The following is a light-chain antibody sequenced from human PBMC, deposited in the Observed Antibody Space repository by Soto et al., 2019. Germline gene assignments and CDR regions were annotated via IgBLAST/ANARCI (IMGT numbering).Light chain of an antibody. Sequence: VMTQSPATLSVTTGERDTLSCRASQSVSSNLAWYQQKPGQAPRLLIYGASTRATGIPARFSGSGSGTEFTLTISSLQSEDFAVYYCQQYNNWLTFGGGTKVDI. CDR1: QSVSSN. CDR2: GAS. J-gene: IGKJ4*01. CDR3: QQYNNWLT. V-gene: IGKV3-15*01.